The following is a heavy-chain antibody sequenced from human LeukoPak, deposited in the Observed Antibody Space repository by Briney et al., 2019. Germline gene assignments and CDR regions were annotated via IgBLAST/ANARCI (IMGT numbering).Heavy chain of an antibody. CDR1: GGSISSGGYY. CDR2: IYYSGST. Sequence: SETLSLTCTVSGGSISSGGYYWSWIRQPPGKGLEWIGYIYYSGSTYYNPSLKSRVTISVDTSKNQFSLKLSSVTAADTAVYYCARGAGRWLQSGFDYWGQGTLVTVSS. J-gene: IGHJ4*02. D-gene: IGHD5-24*01. CDR3: ARGAGRWLQSGFDY. V-gene: IGHV4-30-4*01.